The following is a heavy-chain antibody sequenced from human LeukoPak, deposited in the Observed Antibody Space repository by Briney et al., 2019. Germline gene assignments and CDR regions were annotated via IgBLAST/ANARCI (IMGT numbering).Heavy chain of an antibody. J-gene: IGHJ4*02. V-gene: IGHV3-30*03. CDR1: GVTFSSYG. CDR2: ISSDGNDK. CDR3: TTKVIRGNSGDDYND. Sequence: GGSLRFSCAASGVTFSSYGMHWVRQAPDKGLEWVALISSDGNDKLYGGSVKGRFTISRDDSKSTLYLQMNSLRAEDTAVYYCTTKVIRGNSGDDYNDWGQGTLVTVSS. D-gene: IGHD5-12*01.